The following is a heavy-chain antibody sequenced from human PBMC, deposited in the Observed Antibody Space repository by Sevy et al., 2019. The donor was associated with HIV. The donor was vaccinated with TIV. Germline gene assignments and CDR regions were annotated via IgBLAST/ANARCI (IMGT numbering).Heavy chain of an antibody. J-gene: IGHJ5*02. CDR1: DGSFSGYS. Sequence: SETLSLTCAVHDGSFSGYSWNWIRQLPGKGLEWIGEIKVSGITYYNPSLKSRVTISVDTSKKQFSLKLNAVTAADTAVYFCARSPPVVVVPGAPSWFDPWGQGTLVTVSS. V-gene: IGHV4-34*01. CDR2: IKVSGIT. D-gene: IGHD2-2*01. CDR3: ARSPPVVVVPGAPSWFDP.